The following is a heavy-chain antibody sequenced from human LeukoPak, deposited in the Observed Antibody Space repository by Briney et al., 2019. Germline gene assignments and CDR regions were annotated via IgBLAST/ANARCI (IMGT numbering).Heavy chain of an antibody. CDR3: TIYPHDFWSGLFDY. Sequence: GGSLRLSCTASGFTFGDYAMSWVRQAPGKGLEWVGFIRSKAYGGTTEYAASVKGRFTISRDDSKSIAYLQMNSLKTEDTAVYYCTIYPHDFWSGLFDYWGQGTLVTVSS. CDR2: IRSKAYGGTT. D-gene: IGHD3-3*01. CDR1: GFTFGDYA. J-gene: IGHJ4*02. V-gene: IGHV3-49*04.